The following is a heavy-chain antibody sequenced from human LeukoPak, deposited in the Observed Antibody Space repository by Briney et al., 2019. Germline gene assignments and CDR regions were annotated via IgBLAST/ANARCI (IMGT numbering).Heavy chain of an antibody. CDR2: MSNTGDKS. D-gene: IGHD6-13*01. J-gene: IGHJ6*02. CDR3: AKARGSTWDYGVDV. CDR1: QFTFSRHP. V-gene: IGHV3-23*01. Sequence: GEALRLSCVGSQFTFSRHPMSWVRPAPGQGLEWVSAMSNTGDKSYYADSVKGRFTVSRDNSKNTLFLQMSSLRDEDMAVYYRAKARGSTWDYGVDVWGQGTTVIVSS.